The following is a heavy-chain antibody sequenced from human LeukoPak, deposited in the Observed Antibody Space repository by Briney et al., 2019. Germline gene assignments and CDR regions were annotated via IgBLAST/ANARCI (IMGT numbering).Heavy chain of an antibody. CDR3: AKGPRAVADLGIRPYYFDY. J-gene: IGHJ4*02. D-gene: IGHD6-19*01. CDR2: ISYDGSNK. Sequence: GGSLRLSCAASGFTFSSWGMHWVRQAAGKGLEWVAVISYDGSNKYYADSGKGRFTISRDNSKNTLYLQMNSLRAEDTAVYYCAKGPRAVADLGIRPYYFDYWGQGTLVTVSS. CDR1: GFTFSSWG. V-gene: IGHV3-30*18.